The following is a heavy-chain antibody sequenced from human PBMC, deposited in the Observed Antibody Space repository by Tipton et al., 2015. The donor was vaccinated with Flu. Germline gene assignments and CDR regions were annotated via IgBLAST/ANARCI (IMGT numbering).Heavy chain of an antibody. CDR2: ISGSGAST. CDR3: ARDQGRNSRGAD. V-gene: IGHV3-23*04. D-gene: IGHD2/OR15-2a*01. CDR1: GFTFSTYA. J-gene: IGHJ4*02. Sequence: VQLVQSGGGLVQPGGSLRLSCAASGFTFSTYAMSWVRQAPGKGLEWVSSISGSGASTYYADSVNGRFTISRDNSKNTLYLQMNSLRAEDTAVYYCARDQGRNSRGADWGQGTLVTVSS.